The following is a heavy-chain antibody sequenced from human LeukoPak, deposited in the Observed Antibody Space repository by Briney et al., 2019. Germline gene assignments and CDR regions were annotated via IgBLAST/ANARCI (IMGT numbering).Heavy chain of an antibody. Sequence: SVKVSCKASGGTFNSYAISWVRQAPGQGLEWMGRIIPILGIANYAQKFQGRVTVTADKSTSTAYMELSSLRSEDTAVYYCARCPMYSSGWYSDYWGQGTLVTVSS. J-gene: IGHJ4*02. CDR3: ARCPMYSSGWYSDY. CDR1: GGTFNSYA. CDR2: IIPILGIA. V-gene: IGHV1-69*04. D-gene: IGHD6-19*01.